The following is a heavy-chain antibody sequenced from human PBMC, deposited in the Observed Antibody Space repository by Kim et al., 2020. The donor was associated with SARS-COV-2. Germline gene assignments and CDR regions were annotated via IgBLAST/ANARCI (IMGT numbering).Heavy chain of an antibody. CDR1: GCLFSSNS. CDR3: ARDPYDNGGYGDFDI. J-gene: IGHJ3*02. V-gene: IGHV3-7*01. CDR2: IKPDGGNT. D-gene: IGHD3-22*01. Sequence: GGSLRLSCAASGCLFSSNSMTWVRQAPGKGLEWVANIKPDGGNTYYVDSVKGRFTISRDNTKNLLYLQMSGLRAEDTAVYYCARDPYDNGGYGDFDIWGLGATVFVYS.